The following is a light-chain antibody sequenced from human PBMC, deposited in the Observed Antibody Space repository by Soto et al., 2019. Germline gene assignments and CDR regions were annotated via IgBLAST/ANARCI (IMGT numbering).Light chain of an antibody. CDR2: DAS. J-gene: IGKJ1*01. CDR1: QSVNSN. CDR3: QQSNNWPKT. V-gene: IGKV3-15*01. Sequence: EIVMTQSPATLSVSPGETATLSCRAIQSVNSNLAWYQQKPGQAPRLLISDASTRAAGLPARFSGSGSGTEFTLTISSLQSEDFAVYFCQQSNNWPKTFGQGTKV.